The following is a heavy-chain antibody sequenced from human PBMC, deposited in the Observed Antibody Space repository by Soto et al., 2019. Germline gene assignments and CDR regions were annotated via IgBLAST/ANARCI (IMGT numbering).Heavy chain of an antibody. CDR3: ARGGRRPNINWFDP. CDR2: INHSGST. Sequence: SETLSLTCAVYGGSSSGYYWSWIRQPPGKGLEWIGEINHSGSTNYNPSLKSRVTISVDTSKNQFSLKLSSVTAADTAVYYCARGGRRPNINWFDPWGQGTLVTVSS. V-gene: IGHV4-34*01. CDR1: GGSSSGYY. J-gene: IGHJ5*02. D-gene: IGHD2-8*01.